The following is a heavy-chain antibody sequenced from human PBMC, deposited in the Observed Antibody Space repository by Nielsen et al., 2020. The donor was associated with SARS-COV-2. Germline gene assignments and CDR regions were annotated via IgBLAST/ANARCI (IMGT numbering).Heavy chain of an antibody. CDR1: GGSISSGGYY. J-gene: IGHJ6*02. V-gene: IGHV4-31*03. Sequence: SETLSLTCTVSGGSISSGGYYWSWIRQHPGKGLEWIGYIYYSGSTYYNPSLKSRVTISVDTSKNQFSLKLSSVTAADTAVYYCARGLVSSNYYYYYGMDVWGQGTTVTVSS. CDR2: IYYSGST. D-gene: IGHD2-2*01. CDR3: ARGLVSSNYYYYYGMDV.